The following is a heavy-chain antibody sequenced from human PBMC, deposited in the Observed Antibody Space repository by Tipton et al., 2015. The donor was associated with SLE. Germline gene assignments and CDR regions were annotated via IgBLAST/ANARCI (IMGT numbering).Heavy chain of an antibody. J-gene: IGHJ4*02. D-gene: IGHD2-15*01. CDR1: GASISSGSFY. CDR3: ARLSCSSISCYVDS. V-gene: IGHV4-61*02. CDR2: MYTRGST. Sequence: TLSLTCTVSGASISSGSFYWSWIRQSAGKGLEWIGRMYTRGSTNYSPSLRSRVTISIDRSKNQLSLKLSLVTAADTAVYYCARLSCSSISCYVDSWGQGTLVTVSS.